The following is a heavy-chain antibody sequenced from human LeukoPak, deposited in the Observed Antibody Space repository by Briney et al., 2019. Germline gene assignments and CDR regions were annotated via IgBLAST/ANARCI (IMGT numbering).Heavy chain of an antibody. CDR2: VSESGGII. CDR3: AKDLAWNLGAMDV. Sequence: GGSLRLSCAASGFTFSSYTMNWVRQAPGKGLEWVSLVSESGGIIQYADSVKGRFTISRDNAKNTMYLQMNSLRAEDTAIYYCAKDLAWNLGAMDVWGQGTTVTVSS. J-gene: IGHJ6*02. CDR1: GFTFSSYT. D-gene: IGHD3-16*01. V-gene: IGHV3-23*01.